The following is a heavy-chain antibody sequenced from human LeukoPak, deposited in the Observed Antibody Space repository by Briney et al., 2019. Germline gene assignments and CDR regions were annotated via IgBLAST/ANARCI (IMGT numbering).Heavy chain of an antibody. CDR2: ISSSRRYI. J-gene: IGHJ3*02. D-gene: IGHD3-22*01. CDR1: GFTFSNYS. Sequence: GGSLRLSCAASGFTFSNYSMNWVRQAPGKGLEWVSSISSSRRYIYYADSVKGRFTISRDNAKNSLYLQMNSLRAEDTAVYYCARGAVYYYDSSGRDDAFDIWGQGTMVTVSS. V-gene: IGHV3-21*01. CDR3: ARGAVYYYDSSGRDDAFDI.